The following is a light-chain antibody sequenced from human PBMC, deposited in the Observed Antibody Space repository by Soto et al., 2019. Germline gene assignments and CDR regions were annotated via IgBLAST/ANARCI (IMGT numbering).Light chain of an antibody. CDR2: AAS. CDR3: QQLNSYPST. CDR1: QDISNY. V-gene: IGKV1-9*01. J-gene: IGKJ2*01. Sequence: DIQLTQSPSFLSASVGDRVTITCRASQDISNYLAWYQQKPGKAPKLLIYAASTLQSGVPSRFSGSGSGTDSTLTITSLQPEDFATYYCQQLNSYPSTFGQGTKLEIK.